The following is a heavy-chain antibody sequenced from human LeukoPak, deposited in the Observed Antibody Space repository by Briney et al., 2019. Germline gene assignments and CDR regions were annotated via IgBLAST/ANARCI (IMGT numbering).Heavy chain of an antibody. CDR1: GFTFSSYA. D-gene: IGHD2-2*01. J-gene: IGHJ4*02. CDR2: ISYDGSNK. Sequence: GRSLRLSCAASGFTFSSYAMHWVRQAPGKGLEWVAVISYDGSNKYYADSVKGRFTISRDNSKNTLYLQMNSLRAEDTAVYYCARDGNIGYCSSTSCYGYFDYWGQGTLVTASS. CDR3: ARDGNIGYCSSTSCYGYFDY. V-gene: IGHV3-30*04.